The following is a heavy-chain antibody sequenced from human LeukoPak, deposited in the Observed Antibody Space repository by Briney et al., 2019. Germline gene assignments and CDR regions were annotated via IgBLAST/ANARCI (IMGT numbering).Heavy chain of an antibody. J-gene: IGHJ4*02. CDR2: IWYDGSNK. D-gene: IGHD2-15*01. CDR1: GFTFSSYG. CDR3: ARDQAWSYFDY. Sequence: PGKSLRLSCAASGFTFSSYGMHWVRQAPGKGLEWVAVIWYDGSNKYYADSVKGRFTISRDNSKSTLCLQMNSLRAEDTAVYYCARDQAWSYFDYWGQGTLVIVSS. V-gene: IGHV3-33*01.